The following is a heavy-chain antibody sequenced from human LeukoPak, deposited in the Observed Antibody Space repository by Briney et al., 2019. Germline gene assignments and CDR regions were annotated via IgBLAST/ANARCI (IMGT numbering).Heavy chain of an antibody. CDR3: AIGGTEYQLLFVTSFDP. CDR2: INPNSGGT. Sequence: ASVKVSCKASGYTFTGYYMHWVRQAPGQGLEWMGWINPNSGGTNYAQKFQGRVTMTRDTSISTAYMELRRLRSDDTAVYYCAIGGTEYQLLFVTSFDPWGQGTLVSVSS. D-gene: IGHD2-2*01. V-gene: IGHV1-2*02. CDR1: GYTFTGYY. J-gene: IGHJ5*02.